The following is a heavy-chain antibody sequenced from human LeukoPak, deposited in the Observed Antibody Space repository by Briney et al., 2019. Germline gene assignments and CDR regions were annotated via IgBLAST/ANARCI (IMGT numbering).Heavy chain of an antibody. CDR1: GFTFGDYA. CDR2: IASETYGGTA. Sequence: GRSLRLSCTASGFTFGDYAMTWVRQAPGKGLEWVGFIASETYGGTAEYAASVKGRFIISRDDSKSIAYLQMNSLKTEDTAVYYCTRDQTPYYWGQGTLVTVSS. CDR3: TRDQTPYY. J-gene: IGHJ4*02. V-gene: IGHV3-49*04.